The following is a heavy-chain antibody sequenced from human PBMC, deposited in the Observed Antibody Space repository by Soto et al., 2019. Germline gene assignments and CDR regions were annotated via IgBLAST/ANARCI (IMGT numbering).Heavy chain of an antibody. CDR1: GFTFINYA. Sequence: EVQVLESGGGLVQPGGSLRLSCAGSGFTFINYAMNWVRQAPGKGLEWVSSISGGGDAAFFPDSVRGRFTISRDNSKNAVTLQMHSLGVDDTAVYYWARKILRSTTRPNHWYYDLWCWGTLVTVSS. D-gene: IGHD2-2*01. V-gene: IGHV3-23*01. CDR2: ISGGGDAA. J-gene: IGHJ2*01. CDR3: ARKILRSTTRPNHWYYDL.